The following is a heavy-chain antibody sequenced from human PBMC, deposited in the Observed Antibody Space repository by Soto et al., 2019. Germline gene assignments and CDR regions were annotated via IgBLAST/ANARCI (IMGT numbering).Heavy chain of an antibody. CDR3: AKGSLRFLEWSPSGMDV. J-gene: IGHJ6*02. CDR2: ISWNSGSI. D-gene: IGHD3-3*01. V-gene: IGHV3-9*01. CDR1: GFTFDDYA. Sequence: GGSLRLTCAASGFTFDDYAMHWVRQAPGKGLEWVSGISWNSGSIGYADSVKGRFTISRDNAKNSLYLQMNSLRAEDTALYYCAKGSLRFLEWSPSGMDVWGQGTTVTVSS.